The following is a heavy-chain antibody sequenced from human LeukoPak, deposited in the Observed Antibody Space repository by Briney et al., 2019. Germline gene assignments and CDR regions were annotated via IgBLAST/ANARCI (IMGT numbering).Heavy chain of an antibody. Sequence: ASVTVSCKASGYTFTGYYMHWVRQAPGQGREWMGWINPDNSGTNYAQKFQGRVTMTRDMSISTAYMELSRLRSDDAAVYYCARHPSNSGYDYLYYFDYWGQGTLVTVSS. CDR2: INPDNSGT. V-gene: IGHV1-2*02. D-gene: IGHD5-12*01. CDR3: ARHPSNSGYDYLYYFDY. CDR1: GYTFTGYY. J-gene: IGHJ4*02.